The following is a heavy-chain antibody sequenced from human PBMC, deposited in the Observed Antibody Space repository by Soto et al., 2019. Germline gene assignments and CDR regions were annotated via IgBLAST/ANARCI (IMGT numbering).Heavy chain of an antibody. CDR2: ISYDGSNK. V-gene: IGHV3-30*04. CDR1: GFTFSSYA. J-gene: IGHJ6*02. CDR3: ARPGIAARPGYYYGMDV. Sequence: GGSLRLSCAASGFTFSSYAMNWVRQAPGKGLEWVAVISYDGSNKYYADSVKGRFTISRDNSKNTLYLQMNSLRAEDTAVYYCARPGIAARPGYYYGMDVWGQGTTVTVSS. D-gene: IGHD6-6*01.